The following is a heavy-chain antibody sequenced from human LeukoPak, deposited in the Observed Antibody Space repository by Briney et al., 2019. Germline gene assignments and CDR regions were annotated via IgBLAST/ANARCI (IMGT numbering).Heavy chain of an antibody. J-gene: IGHJ4*02. CDR1: GYTFTGYY. CDR3: ARERDSSSWYFDY. D-gene: IGHD6-13*01. CDR2: INPNSGGT. Sequence: ASVKVSCKASGYTFTGYYMHWVRQAPGQGLEWMGWINPNSGGTNYAQKFQGRVTMTRDTSISTAYMELSRLRSDDTAVYYCARERDSSSWYFDYWGQGTLVTVSS. V-gene: IGHV1-2*02.